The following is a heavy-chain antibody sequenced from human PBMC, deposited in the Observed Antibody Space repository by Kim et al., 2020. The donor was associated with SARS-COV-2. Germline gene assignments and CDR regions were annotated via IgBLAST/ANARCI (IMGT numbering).Heavy chain of an antibody. Sequence: ASVKVSCKASGYTFTSYYMHWVRQAPGQGLEWMGIINPSGGSTTYAQRLQGRGTMTRDTSTSTVYMEVSSLRSEDTAVYYCAGGERINMIRGETHYGMDVWGQGTTVTVSS. CDR2: INPSGGST. D-gene: IGHD3-10*01. J-gene: IGHJ6*02. CDR3: AGGERINMIRGETHYGMDV. CDR1: GYTFTSYY. V-gene: IGHV1-46*01.